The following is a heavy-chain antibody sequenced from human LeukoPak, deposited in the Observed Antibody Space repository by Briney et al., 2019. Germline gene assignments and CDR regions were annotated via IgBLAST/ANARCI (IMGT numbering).Heavy chain of an antibody. Sequence: PGGSLRLSCAASGFTFSSYSMNWVRQAPGKGLEWVSYISSSSSTIYYADSVKGRFTISRDNAKNSLYLQMNSLRAEDTAVYYCARVKGGYFDYWGQGTLVTVSS. J-gene: IGHJ4*02. CDR3: ARVKGGYFDY. D-gene: IGHD3-16*01. CDR1: GFTFSSYS. CDR2: ISSSSSTI. V-gene: IGHV3-48*01.